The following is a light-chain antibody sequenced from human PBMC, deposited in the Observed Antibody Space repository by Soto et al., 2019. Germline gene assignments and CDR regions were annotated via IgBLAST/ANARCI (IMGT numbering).Light chain of an antibody. J-gene: IGKJ4*01. Sequence: EIVLKQSPATLSLSPGERATLSCRASKGVSSYLAWYQQKPGQAPRLLIYDASNRATGIPARFSGSGSGTDFTLTISSLEPEDFAVYYCQQRSNWRALTFGGGTKVEIK. CDR3: QQRSNWRALT. CDR1: KGVSSY. V-gene: IGKV3-11*01. CDR2: DAS.